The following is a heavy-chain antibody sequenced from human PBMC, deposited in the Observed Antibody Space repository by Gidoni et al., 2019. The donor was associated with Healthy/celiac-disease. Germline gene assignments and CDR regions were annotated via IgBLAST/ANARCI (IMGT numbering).Heavy chain of an antibody. CDR1: GFTFSSYG. Sequence: QVQLVESGGGVVQPGRSLRLSCAASGFTFSSYGMHWVRQAPGKGLEWVAVISYDGSNKYYADSVKGRFTISRDNSKNTLYLQMNSLRAEDTAVYYCATTVTKNYYYYYYMDVWGKGTTVTVSS. D-gene: IGHD4-17*01. CDR3: ATTVTKNYYYYYYMDV. J-gene: IGHJ6*03. CDR2: ISYDGSNK. V-gene: IGHV3-30*03.